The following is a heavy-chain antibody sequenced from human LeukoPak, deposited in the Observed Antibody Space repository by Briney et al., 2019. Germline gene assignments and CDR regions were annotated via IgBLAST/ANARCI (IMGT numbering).Heavy chain of an antibody. CDR3: ARHLGATVNTLYYFDY. D-gene: IGHD4-17*01. V-gene: IGHV5-51*01. Sequence: GESLKISCKGSGYSFTSYWIGWVRQMPGKGLEWMGIIYSPSFQGQVTISADKSISTAYLQWSSLKASDTAMYYCARHLGATVNTLYYFDYWGQGTLVTVSS. CDR2: IY. CDR1: GYSFTSYW. J-gene: IGHJ4*02.